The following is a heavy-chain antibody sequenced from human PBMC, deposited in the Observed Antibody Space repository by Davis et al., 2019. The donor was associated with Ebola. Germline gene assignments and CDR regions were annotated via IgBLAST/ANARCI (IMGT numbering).Heavy chain of an antibody. V-gene: IGHV1-2*06. CDR1: GYTFTSYD. CDR3: ARGHNYAHEY. D-gene: IGHD4-11*01. CDR2: VILKSGAT. Sequence: ASVKVSCKASGYTFTSYDINWMRQAPGQGLEWLGRVILKSGATNYAQKFQGRVTMTRDTSISTVYMELSSLRYDDTADYYCARGHNYAHEYWGQGTLVTVSS. J-gene: IGHJ4*02.